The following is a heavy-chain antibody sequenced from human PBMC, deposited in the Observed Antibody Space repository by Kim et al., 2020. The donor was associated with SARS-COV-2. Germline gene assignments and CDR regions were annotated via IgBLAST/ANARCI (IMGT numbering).Heavy chain of an antibody. Sequence: GGSLRLSCAASGFTVSSNYMSWVRQAPGKGLEWVSVIYSGGSTYYADSVKGRFTISRDNSKNTLYLQMNSLRAEDTAVYYCARDSVATHYYGMDVWGQGTTVTVSS. CDR1: GFTVSSNY. V-gene: IGHV3-66*02. CDR2: IYSGGST. J-gene: IGHJ6*02. D-gene: IGHD5-12*01. CDR3: ARDSVATHYYGMDV.